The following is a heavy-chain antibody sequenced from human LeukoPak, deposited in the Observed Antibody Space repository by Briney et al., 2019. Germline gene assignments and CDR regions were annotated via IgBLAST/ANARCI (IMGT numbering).Heavy chain of an antibody. V-gene: IGHV1-69*05. D-gene: IGHD5-12*01. Sequence: SVKVSCKASGGTFSSYAISWVRQAPGQGLEWMGGINPIFGTANYAQKFQGRVTITTDESTSTAYMELSSLRSEDTAVYYCARDSKEYSGYDFGPQNYYYMDVWGKGTTVTVSS. CDR2: INPIFGTA. J-gene: IGHJ6*03. CDR3: ARDSKEYSGYDFGPQNYYYMDV. CDR1: GGTFSSYA.